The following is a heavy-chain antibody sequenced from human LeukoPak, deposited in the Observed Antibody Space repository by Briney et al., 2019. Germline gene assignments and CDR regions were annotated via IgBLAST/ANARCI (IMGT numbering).Heavy chain of an antibody. Sequence: GGSLRLSCAASGFTFSSYGMHWVRRAPGKGLEWVAVISYDGSNKYYADSVKGRFTISRDNSKNTLYLQMNSLRAEDTAVYYCAKDPFTMIVVPYSGVAFDIWGQGTMVTVSS. CDR2: ISYDGSNK. J-gene: IGHJ3*02. V-gene: IGHV3-30*18. CDR3: AKDPFTMIVVPYSGVAFDI. D-gene: IGHD3-22*01. CDR1: GFTFSSYG.